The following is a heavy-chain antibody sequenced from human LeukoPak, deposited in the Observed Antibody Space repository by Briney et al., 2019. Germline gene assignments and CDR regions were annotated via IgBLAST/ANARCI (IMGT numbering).Heavy chain of an antibody. D-gene: IGHD4-17*01. J-gene: IGHJ3*02. CDR2: ISWNSGSI. CDR1: GFTFDDYA. V-gene: IGHV3-9*01. Sequence: PGGSLRLSCAASGFTFDDYAMHWVQQAPGKGLEWVSGISWNSGSIGYADSVKGRFTISRDNAKNSLYLQMNSLRAEDTALYYCAMWVTTCTKSRIRFIDIWGQGTMVTVSS. CDR3: AMWVTTCTKSRIRFIDI.